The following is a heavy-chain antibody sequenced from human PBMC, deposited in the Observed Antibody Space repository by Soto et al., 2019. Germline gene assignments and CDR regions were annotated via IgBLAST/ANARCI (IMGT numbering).Heavy chain of an antibody. D-gene: IGHD6-19*01. CDR2: IDPSDSYT. V-gene: IGHV5-10-1*01. CDR1: GYSFTSYW. Sequence: PGESLKISCKGSGYSFTSYWISWVRQMPVKGLEWMGRIDPSDSYTNYSPSFQGHVTISADKSISTAYLQWSSLKASDTAMYYCARLRQAGTSLDAFDIWGQGTMVTVSS. CDR3: ARLRQAGTSLDAFDI. J-gene: IGHJ3*02.